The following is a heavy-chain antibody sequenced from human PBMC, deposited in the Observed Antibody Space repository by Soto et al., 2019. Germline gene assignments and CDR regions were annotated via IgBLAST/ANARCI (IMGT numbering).Heavy chain of an antibody. CDR1: GYTFTSYV. D-gene: IGHD3-10*01. Sequence: ASVKVSCKASGYTFTSYVISWVRQAPGQGLEWMGWISTYNGNTKYAQKLQGRVTMTTDTSTSTAYMELRSLRSDDTAVFYCAREMVRGVGSDYWGQGTLVTVXS. CDR3: AREMVRGVGSDY. V-gene: IGHV1-18*01. J-gene: IGHJ4*02. CDR2: ISTYNGNT.